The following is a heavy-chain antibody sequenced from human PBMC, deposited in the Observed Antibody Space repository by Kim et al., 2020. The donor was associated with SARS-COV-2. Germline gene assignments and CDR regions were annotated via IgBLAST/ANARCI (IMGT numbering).Heavy chain of an antibody. CDR2: IFDSGST. CDR3: ARGHYESSGYYGGRNWLDP. CDR1: GDSMTNYY. Sequence: SETLSLTSTVSGDSMTNYYWTWIRQPPGKGLEWIGYIFDSGSTNYNPSLRSRVTISVDTSKNQFSLHLNSVTSWDTAVYYCARGHYESSGYYGGRNWLDPWGQGTLVTVSS. J-gene: IGHJ5*02. D-gene: IGHD3-22*01. V-gene: IGHV4-59*01.